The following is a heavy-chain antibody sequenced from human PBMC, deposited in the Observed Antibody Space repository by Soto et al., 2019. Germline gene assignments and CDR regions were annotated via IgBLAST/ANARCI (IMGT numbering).Heavy chain of an antibody. CDR2: ISGSGGST. CDR1: GFTFSSYA. Sequence: SLRLSCAASGFTFSSYAMSWVRQAPGKGLEWVSAISGSGGSTYYADSVKGRFTISRDNSKNTLYLQMNSLRAEDTAVYYCAKHGYCSSTRCYFWAYYYGMDVWGQGTTVTVSS. D-gene: IGHD2-2*01. V-gene: IGHV3-23*01. CDR3: AKHGYCSSTRCYFWAYYYGMDV. J-gene: IGHJ6*02.